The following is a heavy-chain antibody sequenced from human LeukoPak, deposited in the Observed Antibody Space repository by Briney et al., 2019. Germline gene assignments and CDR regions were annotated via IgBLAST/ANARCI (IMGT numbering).Heavy chain of an antibody. CDR3: ARIITMVRGTSFDP. J-gene: IGHJ5*02. Sequence: SETLSLTCTVSGGSVSSGSYYWSWIRQPPGKGLEWIGYIYYSGSTNYNPSLKSRVTISVDTSKNQFSLKLSSVTAADTAVYYCARIITMVRGTSFDPWGQGTLVTVSS. CDR1: GGSVSSGSYY. CDR2: IYYSGST. D-gene: IGHD3-10*01. V-gene: IGHV4-61*01.